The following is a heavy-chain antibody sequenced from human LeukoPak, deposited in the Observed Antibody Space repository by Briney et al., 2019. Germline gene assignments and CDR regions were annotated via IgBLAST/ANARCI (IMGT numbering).Heavy chain of an antibody. V-gene: IGHV3-21*01. J-gene: IGHJ3*02. CDR2: ISSSSNYI. CDR1: GFTFSSDT. D-gene: IGHD6-19*01. CDR3: ARSLWAASSGAFDI. Sequence: GGSLRLSCAASGFTFSSDTMNWVRQAPGKGLEWISSISSSSNYIYSGDSLKGRFTVSRDNAKYTLYLQMNSMRAEDTAVYYCARSLWAASSGAFDIWGQGTMVTVSS.